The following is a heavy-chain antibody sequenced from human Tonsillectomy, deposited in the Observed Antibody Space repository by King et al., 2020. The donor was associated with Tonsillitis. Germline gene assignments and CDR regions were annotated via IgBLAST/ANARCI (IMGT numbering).Heavy chain of an antibody. D-gene: IGHD6-19*01. V-gene: IGHV1-69*12. J-gene: IGHJ4*02. CDR1: GGAFSTST. CDR3: ARDTYTSAWSFDH. Sequence: QLVQSGAEVKKPGSSVKVSCKTSGGAFSTSTINWVRQAPGQGLEWIGGILPTFGAPNYAHRFQGRITITADESTSTAYMELSSLRSDETAMYYCARDTYTSAWSFDHWGQGTLIAVSS. CDR2: ILPTFGAP.